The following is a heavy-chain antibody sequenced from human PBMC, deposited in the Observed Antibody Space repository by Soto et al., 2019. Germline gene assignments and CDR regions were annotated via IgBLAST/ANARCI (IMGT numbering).Heavy chain of an antibody. D-gene: IGHD1-26*01. CDR3: ARRRDSGSSFDI. CDR1: EFMLSNYW. J-gene: IGHJ3*02. CDR2: IETDVSKT. Sequence: GGSLRLSCAASEFMLSNYWMHWVRQAPGKGLVWVSRIETDVSKTSYADSVKGRFTISRDNAKNTLYLQMNSLRAEDTAVYYCARRRDSGSSFDIWGQGTVVTVSS. V-gene: IGHV3-74*01.